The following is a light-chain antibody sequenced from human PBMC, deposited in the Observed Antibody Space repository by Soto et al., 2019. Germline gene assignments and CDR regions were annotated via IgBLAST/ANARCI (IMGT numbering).Light chain of an antibody. CDR1: QSVSSL. CDR3: QQYDTWPLT. J-gene: IGKJ4*01. Sequence: IVLTQSPATLSLSPGERATLSCRASQSVSSLLAWYQQKPGQAPRVVIYDASTRATVIPARFSGSGSGTEFTLTISSLQSEDFAVYYCQQYDTWPLTFGGGTKVDIK. V-gene: IGKV3-15*01. CDR2: DAS.